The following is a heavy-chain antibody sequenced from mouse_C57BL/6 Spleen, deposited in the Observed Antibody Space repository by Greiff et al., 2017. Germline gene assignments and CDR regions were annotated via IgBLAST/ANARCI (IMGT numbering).Heavy chain of an antibody. Sequence: EVKVVESEGGLVQPGSSMKLSCTASGFTFSDYYMAWVRQVPEKGLEWVANINYDGSSTYYLDSLKSRFIISRDNAKNILYLQMSSLQSEETATYYCARDRDYYGGSPDWYFDVWGTGTTVTVSS. J-gene: IGHJ1*03. CDR3: ARDRDYYGGSPDWYFDV. D-gene: IGHD1-1*01. V-gene: IGHV5-16*01. CDR2: INYDGSST. CDR1: GFTFSDYY.